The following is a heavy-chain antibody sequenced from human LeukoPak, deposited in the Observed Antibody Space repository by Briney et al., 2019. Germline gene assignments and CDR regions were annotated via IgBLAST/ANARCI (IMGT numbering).Heavy chain of an antibody. J-gene: IGHJ4*02. CDR1: GYTFTSYD. V-gene: IGHV1-18*01. CDR3: ARDSGGYCSSTSCSIPY. CDR2: ISAYNGNT. D-gene: IGHD2-2*03. Sequence: ASVKVSCKASGYTFTSYDINWVRQATGQGLEWMGWISAYNGNTNYAQKLQGRVTMTTDTSTSTAYMELRSLRSDDTAVYYCARDSGGYCSSTSCSIPYWGQGTLVTVSS.